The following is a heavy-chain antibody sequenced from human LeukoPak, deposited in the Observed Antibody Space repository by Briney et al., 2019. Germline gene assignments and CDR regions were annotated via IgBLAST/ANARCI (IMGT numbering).Heavy chain of an antibody. CDR2: INPSGGST. CDR1: GYTFTNYY. D-gene: IGHD6-13*01. V-gene: IGHV1-46*01. CDR3: AREGAAGNEGFDP. Sequence: ASVKVSCKASGYTFTNYYIHWVRQAPGQGLEWMGIINPSGGSTTYAQKFQGRVTMTRDMSTSTVYMELSSLRSEDTAVYYCAREGAAGNEGFDPWGQGTLVTVSS. J-gene: IGHJ5*02.